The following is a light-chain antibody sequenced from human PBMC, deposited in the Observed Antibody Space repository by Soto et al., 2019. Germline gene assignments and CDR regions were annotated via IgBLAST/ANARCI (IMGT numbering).Light chain of an antibody. J-gene: IGKJ1*01. Sequence: EIVLTQSPATLSLSPGERATLSCRASQRVSSYLAWYQQRPGQAPRLLIYDASSRATGIPARFSGSGSGTEFTLTIGSLQSEDFAVYYCQHYNTWPWTFGQGTKVDI. V-gene: IGKV3D-15*01. CDR2: DAS. CDR3: QHYNTWPWT. CDR1: QRVSSY.